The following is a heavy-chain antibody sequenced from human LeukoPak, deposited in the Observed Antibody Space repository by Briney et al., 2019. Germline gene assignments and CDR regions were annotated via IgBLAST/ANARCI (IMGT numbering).Heavy chain of an antibody. CDR1: GFTFTNAR. Sequence: PGGSLRLSCKDSGFTFTNARMSWVRLAPGKGLEWVGHIKSQTDGGTTDYAAPVKGRFTISRDDSKNTLYLQLNSLKTEDTAVYYCTTGTWIQLWLADYWGQGTLVTVSS. V-gene: IGHV3-15*01. D-gene: IGHD5-18*01. CDR2: IKSQTDGGTT. CDR3: TTGTWIQLWLADY. J-gene: IGHJ4*02.